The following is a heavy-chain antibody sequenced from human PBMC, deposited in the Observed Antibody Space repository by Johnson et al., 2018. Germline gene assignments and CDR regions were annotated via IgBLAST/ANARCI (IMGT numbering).Heavy chain of an antibody. D-gene: IGHD3-22*01. CDR3: AKDELPYYDSSGYYYAEYFQH. Sequence: QVQLVESGGGVVQPGRSLRLSCAASGFTFSSYGMHWVRQAPGKGLEWVAVISYDGSNKYYADSVKGRFTISRDNSKNTLYLQMNRLRAEDTAVYYCAKDELPYYDSSGYYYAEYFQHWGQGTLVTVSS. CDR1: GFTFSSYG. V-gene: IGHV3-30*18. J-gene: IGHJ1*01. CDR2: ISYDGSNK.